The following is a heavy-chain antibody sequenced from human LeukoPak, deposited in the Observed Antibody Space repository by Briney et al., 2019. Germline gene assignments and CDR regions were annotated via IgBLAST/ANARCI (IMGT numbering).Heavy chain of an antibody. D-gene: IGHD3-16*01. J-gene: IGHJ6*03. Sequence: GESLQISCKGFGYSSTIYWLGWLSQMPGKGLEWMGIIYSGDSDTRYSPSFQGQVTISADKSISTAYLQWSSLKASDTAMYYCGRIYVYYYYMDVWGKGTTVTVSS. V-gene: IGHV5-51*01. CDR2: IYSGDSDT. CDR1: GYSSTIYW. CDR3: GRIYVYYYYMDV.